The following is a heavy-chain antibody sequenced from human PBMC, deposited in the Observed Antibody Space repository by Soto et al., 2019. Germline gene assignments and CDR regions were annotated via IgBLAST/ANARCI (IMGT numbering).Heavy chain of an antibody. CDR3: ARDYYDSSGYYYRSAFDI. J-gene: IGHJ3*02. Sequence: SQTLSLTCAISGCSVSSNIAAWNCIRQSPSRGLHWLGRTYYRSKWYNDYSVSVKSRITINPDTSKNQFSLQLNSVTPDDTAVYYCARDYYDSSGYYYRSAFDIWGQGTLVTGSS. CDR2: TYYRSKWYN. V-gene: IGHV6-1*01. CDR1: GCSVSSNIAA. D-gene: IGHD3-22*01.